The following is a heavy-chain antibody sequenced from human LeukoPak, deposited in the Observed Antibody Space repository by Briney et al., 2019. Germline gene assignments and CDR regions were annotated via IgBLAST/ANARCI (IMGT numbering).Heavy chain of an antibody. V-gene: IGHV1-69*05. CDR3: ARGVEMATITGGGFDY. D-gene: IGHD5-24*01. CDR2: IIPIFGTA. CDR1: GGTFSSYA. Sequence: SVKVSCKASGGTFSSYAISWVRQAPGQGLEWMGGIIPIFGTANYAQKFQGGVTITTDESTSTAYMELSSLRSEDTAVYYRARGVEMATITGGGFDYWGQGTLVTVSS. J-gene: IGHJ4*02.